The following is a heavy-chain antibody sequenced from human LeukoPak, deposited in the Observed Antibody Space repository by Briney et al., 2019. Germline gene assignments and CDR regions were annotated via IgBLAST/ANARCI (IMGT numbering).Heavy chain of an antibody. D-gene: IGHD3-22*01. J-gene: IGHJ4*02. Sequence: RASVKVSFKASGYTFTGSYIHWVRQAPGQGLEWMGWINPNSGGTNYAQMFQGRVTMTRDTSISTAYMELSSLKSDDTAVYYCAKYYYDSYEGYYFDYWGQGTLVTVSS. CDR3: AKYYYDSYEGYYFDY. V-gene: IGHV1-2*02. CDR1: GYTFTGSY. CDR2: INPNSGGT.